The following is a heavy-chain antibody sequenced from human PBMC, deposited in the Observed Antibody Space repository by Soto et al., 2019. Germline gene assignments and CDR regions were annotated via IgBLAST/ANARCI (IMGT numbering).Heavy chain of an antibody. D-gene: IGHD3-3*01. J-gene: IGHJ4*02. Sequence: QITLNESGPTVVRPTEPLTLTCRFPGFPLTNSGVGVGWIRQSPGKAPEWLALIYWDDDKRYSASLKSRLTITKDTSKNQVVLTVSDLDPTDTATYYCAHRVLRTVFGLVTTTAIYFDFWGQGTPVAGSS. CDR3: AHRVLRTVFGLVTTTAIYFDF. CDR2: IYWDDDK. V-gene: IGHV2-5*02. CDR1: GFPLTNSGVG.